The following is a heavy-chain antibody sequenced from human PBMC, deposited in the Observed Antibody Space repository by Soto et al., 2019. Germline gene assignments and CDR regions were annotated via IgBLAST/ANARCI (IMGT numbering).Heavy chain of an antibody. CDR3: AKDRDGGSYFDLPDSFDV. CDR1: EFTFSSYA. D-gene: IGHD1-26*01. V-gene: IGHV3-23*01. Sequence: EVQLLESGGGLVQPGGSLRLSCAASEFTFSSYAMSWVRQAPGKGLEWVSAISGSGGSTHYADSVKGRFTISRDNFKNTLYLQMNSLRAEDTAVYYCAKDRDGGSYFDLPDSFDVWGQGTVVTVSS. J-gene: IGHJ3*01. CDR2: ISGSGGST.